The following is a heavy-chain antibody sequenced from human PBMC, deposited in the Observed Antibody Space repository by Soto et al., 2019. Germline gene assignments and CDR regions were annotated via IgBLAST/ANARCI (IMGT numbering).Heavy chain of an antibody. D-gene: IGHD2-21*02. CDR3: AVTPNCGRDCSAASYWYFDI. Sequence: VQLLESGGGLVQPGGSVRLSCAASGLPFGTYAMSWVRPAPGKGLEWVSAISGDSGRTYYADSVKGRLTISRDNSKNTLYLQMNTLRAEDTAVYYCAVTPNCGRDCSAASYWYFDIWGRGTRVTVSS. CDR1: GLPFGTYA. V-gene: IGHV3-23*01. CDR2: ISGDSGRT. J-gene: IGHJ2*01.